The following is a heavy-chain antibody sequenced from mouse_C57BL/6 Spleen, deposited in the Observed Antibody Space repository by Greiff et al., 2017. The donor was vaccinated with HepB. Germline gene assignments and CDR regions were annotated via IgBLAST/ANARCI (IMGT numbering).Heavy chain of an antibody. J-gene: IGHJ4*01. CDR1: GYAFTNYL. D-gene: IGHD2-3*01. V-gene: IGHV1-54*01. CDR2: INPGSGGT. Sequence: VQLQQSGAELVRPGTSVKVSCKASGYAFTNYLIEWVKQRPGQGLEWIGVINPGSGGTNYNEKFKGKATLTADKSSSTAYMQLSSLTSEDSAVYFCARGDGYYDAMDYWGQGTSVTVSS. CDR3: ARGDGYYDAMDY.